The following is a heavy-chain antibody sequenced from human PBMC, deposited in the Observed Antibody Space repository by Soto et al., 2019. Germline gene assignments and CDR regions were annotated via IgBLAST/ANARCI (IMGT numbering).Heavy chain of an antibody. CDR1: GGTFSSYA. D-gene: IGHD3-10*01. CDR3: ARAGTMVRGVIINYYYGMDV. J-gene: IGHJ6*02. Sequence: QVQLVQSGAEVKKPGSSVKVSCKASGGTFSSYAISWVRQAPGQGLEWMGGIIPIFGTANYAQKFQGRVTITADESTSTAYMELSSLRSEDTAVYYCARAGTMVRGVIINYYYGMDVWGHGTTVTVSS. V-gene: IGHV1-69*01. CDR2: IIPIFGTA.